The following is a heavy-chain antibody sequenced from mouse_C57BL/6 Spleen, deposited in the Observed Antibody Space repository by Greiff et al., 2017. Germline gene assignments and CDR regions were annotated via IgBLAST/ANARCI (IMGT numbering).Heavy chain of an antibody. V-gene: IGHV1-26*01. CDR3: ARRGQLRPLFFDY. CDR1: GYTFTDYY. Sequence: VQLQQSGPELVKPGASVKISCKASGYTFTDYYMNWVKQSHGKSLEWIGDINPNNGGTSYNQKFKGKATLTVDKSSSTAYMELRSLTSEDSAVYYCARRGQLRPLFFDYWGQGTTLTVSS. CDR2: INPNNGGT. J-gene: IGHJ2*01. D-gene: IGHD3-2*02.